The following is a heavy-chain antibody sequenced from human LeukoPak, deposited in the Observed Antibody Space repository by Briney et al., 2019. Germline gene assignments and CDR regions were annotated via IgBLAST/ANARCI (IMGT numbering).Heavy chain of an antibody. CDR2: ISSSSSYI. J-gene: IGHJ4*02. CDR3: ARGNGGSYRD. CDR1: GGSISSSS. Sequence: PSETLSLTCTVSGGSISSSSYYWGWIRQPPGKGLEWVSSISSSSSYIYYADSVKGRFTISRDNAKNSLYLQMNSLRAEDTAVYYCARGNGGSYRDWGQGTLVTVSS. D-gene: IGHD1-26*01. V-gene: IGHV3-21*01.